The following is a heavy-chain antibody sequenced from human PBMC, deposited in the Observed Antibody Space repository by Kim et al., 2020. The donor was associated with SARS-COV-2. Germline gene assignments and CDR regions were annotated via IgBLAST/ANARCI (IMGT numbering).Heavy chain of an antibody. J-gene: IGHJ4*02. D-gene: IGHD3-9*01. Sequence: SVKVSCKTSGYTFNDYAISWVRRAPGQGLEWLGGIIPVFGTANSAQKFQGRVTFTADASTTTAYMELRSLTSEDTALYYCARDHFDYRFEFWGQGTPVTVSS. V-gene: IGHV1-69*13. CDR2: IIPVFGTA. CDR3: ARDHFDYRFEF. CDR1: GYTFNDYA.